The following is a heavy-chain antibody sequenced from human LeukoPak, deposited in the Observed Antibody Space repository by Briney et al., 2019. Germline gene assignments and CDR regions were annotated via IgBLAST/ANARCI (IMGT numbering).Heavy chain of an antibody. V-gene: IGHV3-21*01. Sequence: PGGSLRLSCAASGFTFSRYSMNWVRQAPGKGLEGVASIIRTNNFIYSADSVKGRFTISRDTAKNSLFLQMNSLRAEDTAIYYCARDYFDSSDYPQTYYYYYMDVWGKGTTVTVSS. CDR1: GFTFSRYS. D-gene: IGHD3-22*01. J-gene: IGHJ6*03. CDR2: IIRTNNFI. CDR3: ARDYFDSSDYPQTYYYYYMDV.